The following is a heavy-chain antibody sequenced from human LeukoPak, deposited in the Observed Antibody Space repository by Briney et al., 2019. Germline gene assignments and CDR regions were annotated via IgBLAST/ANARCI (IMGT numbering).Heavy chain of an antibody. V-gene: IGHV4-34*01. J-gene: IGHJ3*02. Sequence: SETLSLTCAVYGGSFSGYYWSWIRQPPGKGLEWIGEINHSGSTNYNPSLKSRVTISVDTSKNQFSLKLSSVTAADTAVYYCARSCRILDIVATIRARLGGNGFDIWGQGTMVTVSS. CDR2: INHSGST. CDR1: GGSFSGYY. CDR3: ARSCRILDIVATIRARLGGNGFDI. D-gene: IGHD5-12*01.